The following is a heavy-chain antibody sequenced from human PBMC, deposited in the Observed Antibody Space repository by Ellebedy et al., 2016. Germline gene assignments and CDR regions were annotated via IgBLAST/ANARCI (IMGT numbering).Heavy chain of an antibody. Sequence: SGPTLVKPTQTLTLTCTFSGFSLSTSGVGVGWIRQPPGKALEWLALIYWDDDKRYSPSLKSRLTITKDTSKNQVVLTMTNMDPVDTATYYCAHRLPEDDILTGPDAFDIWGQGTMVTVSS. CDR2: IYWDDDK. CDR1: GFSLSTSGVG. D-gene: IGHD3-9*01. J-gene: IGHJ3*02. CDR3: AHRLPEDDILTGPDAFDI. V-gene: IGHV2-5*02.